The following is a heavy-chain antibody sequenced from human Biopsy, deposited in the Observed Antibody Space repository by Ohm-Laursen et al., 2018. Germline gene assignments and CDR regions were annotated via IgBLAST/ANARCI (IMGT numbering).Heavy chain of an antibody. CDR2: ISYSGGT. J-gene: IGHJ3*02. Sequence: TLSLTCTVSGGSISGSSWSWIRQAPGRGLEWVGYISYSGGTSNNPSLKSRITISVDTSKNQISLKVTSVTAADTAVYYCAKHGSGWTGDDALHIWGQGTMVTVSS. D-gene: IGHD6-19*01. CDR3: AKHGSGWTGDDALHI. V-gene: IGHV4-59*08. CDR1: GGSISGSS.